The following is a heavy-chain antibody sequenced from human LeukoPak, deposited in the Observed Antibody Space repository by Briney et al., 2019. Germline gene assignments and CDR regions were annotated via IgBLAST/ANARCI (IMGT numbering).Heavy chain of an antibody. V-gene: IGHV3-48*02. CDR3: ARDDPNWDPSSYYFDS. CDR2: ISTSGII. Sequence: GGSLRLSCAASGFTISNYNMDWVRQAPGKGLEWISYISTSGIIYYADSVRGRFTISRDNAKNSLYLQMNSLRDEDTAVYYCARDDPNWDPSSYYFDSWGQGVLVTVSS. J-gene: IGHJ4*02. D-gene: IGHD3-10*01. CDR1: GFTISNYN.